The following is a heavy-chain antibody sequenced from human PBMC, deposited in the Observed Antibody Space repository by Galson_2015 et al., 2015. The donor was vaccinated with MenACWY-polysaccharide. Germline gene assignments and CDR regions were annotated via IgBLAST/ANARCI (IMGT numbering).Heavy chain of an antibody. CDR2: IYHSGST. Sequence: ETLSLTCAVSGSSISSGYYWGWIRQPPGKGLEWIGSIYHSGSTYYNPSLKSRATVSLDTSKNQFSLKLSFVTAADTAVYYCASLPLGNCGSVSCYGYFHHWGQGTLVTVSS. V-gene: IGHV4-38-2*01. D-gene: IGHD2-2*01. J-gene: IGHJ1*01. CDR3: ASLPLGNCGSVSCYGYFHH. CDR1: GSSISSGYY.